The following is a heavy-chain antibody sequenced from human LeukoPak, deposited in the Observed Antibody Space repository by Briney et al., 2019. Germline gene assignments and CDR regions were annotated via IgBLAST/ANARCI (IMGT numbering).Heavy chain of an antibody. CDR1: GGSFSGYY. J-gene: IGHJ4*02. CDR3: ARLDVVVPAAAFDY. CDR2: INHSGST. D-gene: IGHD2-2*01. V-gene: IGHV4-34*01. Sequence: SGTLSLTCAVYGGSFSGYYWSWIRQPPGKGLEWIGEINHSGSTNYNPSLKSRVTISVDTSKNQFSLKLSSVTAADTAVYYCARLDVVVPAAAFDYWGQGTLVTVSS.